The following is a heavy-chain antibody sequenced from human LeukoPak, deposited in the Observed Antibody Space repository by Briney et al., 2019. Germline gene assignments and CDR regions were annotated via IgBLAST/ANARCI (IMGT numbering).Heavy chain of an antibody. CDR3: ARNRLIYGSGSYRYYYYYYMGV. CDR1: GYSFTSYW. CDR2: IYPGDSDT. V-gene: IGHV5-51*01. J-gene: IGHJ6*03. D-gene: IGHD3-10*01. Sequence: GESLKISCKGSGYSFTSYWIGWVRQMPGKGLEWMGIIYPGDSDTRYSPPFQGQVTISADKSISTAYLQWSSLKASDTAMYYCARNRLIYGSGSYRYYYYYYMGVWGKGTTVTVSS.